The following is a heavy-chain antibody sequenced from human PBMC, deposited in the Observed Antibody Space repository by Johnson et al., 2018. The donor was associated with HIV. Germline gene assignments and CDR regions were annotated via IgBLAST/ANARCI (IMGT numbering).Heavy chain of an antibody. D-gene: IGHD6-19*01. CDR2: INWNGGST. J-gene: IGHJ3*02. CDR1: GFIFDDYG. V-gene: IGHV3-20*04. Sequence: VQLVESGGGVVRPGGSLRLSCAASGFIFDDYGMSWVRQAPGKGLEWVSGINWNGGSTGYADSVKGRFIISRENAKNSLYLQMNSLRAEDTAVYYCARVVLVRLAVAGPSRDAFDIWGQGTMVTVSS. CDR3: ARVVLVRLAVAGPSRDAFDI.